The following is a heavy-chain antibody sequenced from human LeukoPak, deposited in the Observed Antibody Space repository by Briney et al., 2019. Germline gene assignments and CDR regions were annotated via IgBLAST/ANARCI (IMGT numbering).Heavy chain of an antibody. CDR2: IHRSGSP. CDR3: AREILGGFNPGAY. CDR1: LDSTTSNF. V-gene: IGHV4-4*02. J-gene: IGHJ4*02. D-gene: IGHD1-14*01. Sequence: KTSETLSLTCTVSLDSTTSNFWSWVRQSPGKGLEWIGEIHRSGSPNYNPSLQSRVTISIDRSRNQIVLELSSVTAADTAVYYCAREILGGFNPGAYWGQGTLVTVSS.